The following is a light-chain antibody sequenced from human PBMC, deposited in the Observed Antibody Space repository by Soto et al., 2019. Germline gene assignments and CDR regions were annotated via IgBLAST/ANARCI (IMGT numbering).Light chain of an antibody. Sequence: EIVLTQSPGTLSLSPGETATLSCRASQSVTSSSLAWYQHKPGQAPRLLMFRTSNRATAIPDRFSGSGSGTDFILTISRLEPEDFAVYYCQQFGASPQYAFGQGTKLEI. J-gene: IGKJ2*01. CDR1: QSVTSSS. CDR2: RTS. V-gene: IGKV3-20*01. CDR3: QQFGASPQYA.